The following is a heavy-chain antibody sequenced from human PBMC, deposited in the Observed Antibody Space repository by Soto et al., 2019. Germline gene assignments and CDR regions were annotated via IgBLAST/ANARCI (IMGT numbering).Heavy chain of an antibody. CDR1: GFTFGRYW. J-gene: IGHJ3*02. Sequence: PGGSLRLSCAASGFTFGRYWMHWVRQAPGKGLVWVSRINSDGSSTNYADSVKGRFTISRDNAKNTLYLQMNSRRAEETAVDYCASSIENDSRGDYGPNDAFDIWGQGTMVTVSS. D-gene: IGHD3-22*01. CDR2: INSDGSST. CDR3: ASSIENDSRGDYGPNDAFDI. V-gene: IGHV3-74*01.